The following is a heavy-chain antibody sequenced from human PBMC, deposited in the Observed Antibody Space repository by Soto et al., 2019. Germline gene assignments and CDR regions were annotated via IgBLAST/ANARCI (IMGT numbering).Heavy chain of an antibody. CDR2: ISYDGSNK. V-gene: IGHV3-30-3*01. CDR3: ARGRRGYSYGYVRYGMDV. J-gene: IGHJ6*02. CDR1: GFTFSSYA. Sequence: PGGSLRLSCAASGFTFSSYAMHWVRQAPGKGLEWVAVISYDGSNKYYADSVKGRFTISRDNSKNTLYLQMNSLRAEDTAVYYCARGRRGYSYGYVRYGMDVWGQGTTVTVYS. D-gene: IGHD5-18*01.